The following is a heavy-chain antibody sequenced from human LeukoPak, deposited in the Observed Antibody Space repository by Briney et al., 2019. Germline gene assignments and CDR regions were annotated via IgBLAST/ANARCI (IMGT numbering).Heavy chain of an antibody. Sequence: TGESLKISCKGSGYTFTTYWIGWVRQMPGKGLEWMGIIYPGDSDTRYSPSFQGQVTISADKSISTAYLQWSSLKASDTAMYYCARQKSAYDSEFDYWGQGTLVTVSS. V-gene: IGHV5-51*01. J-gene: IGHJ4*02. CDR3: ARQKSAYDSEFDY. CDR2: IYPGDSDT. D-gene: IGHD3-3*01. CDR1: GYTFTTYW.